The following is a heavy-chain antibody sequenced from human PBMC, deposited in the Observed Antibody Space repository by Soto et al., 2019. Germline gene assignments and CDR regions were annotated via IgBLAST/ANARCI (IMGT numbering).Heavy chain of an antibody. V-gene: IGHV4-31*03. CDR3: ARGWGLVFDY. CDR2: ISYSGST. Sequence: PSETLSLTCTVSGGSIRSGGYYWIWIRQHPGTGLEWIGHISYSGSTYYNTSLKSRVTISVDTSKNQFSLKLSSVTAADTAVYYCARGWGLVFDYWGQGTLVTVSS. J-gene: IGHJ4*02. CDR1: GGSIRSGGYY. D-gene: IGHD2-21*02.